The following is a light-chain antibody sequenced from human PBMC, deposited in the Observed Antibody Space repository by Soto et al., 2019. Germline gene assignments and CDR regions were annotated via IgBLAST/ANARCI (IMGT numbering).Light chain of an antibody. CDR1: QSISNY. V-gene: IGKV1-39*01. CDR3: QQSYSTPYT. J-gene: IGKJ2*01. Sequence: DIRMTQSPSSLSASVGDRVTITCRASQSISNYLNWYQQDPGKAPKILIYAASSLQSGVPSRFSGSGSGTDFTLTISSLQPEDFATYYCQQSYSTPYTFGQGTNLEIK. CDR2: AAS.